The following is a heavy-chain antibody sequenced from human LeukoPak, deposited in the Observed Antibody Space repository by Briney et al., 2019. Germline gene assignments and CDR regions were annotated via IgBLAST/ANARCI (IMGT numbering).Heavy chain of an antibody. V-gene: IGHV3-33*01. Sequence: GGSLRLSCAASGFTFSDYGIHWLRQAPGQGLEWVALIWYDGSKKYYADSVKGRFTISRDNPKTTLYLQLNSLRADDTAVYYCARAHSSSSTFDLWGQGTLVTVSS. CDR3: ARAHSSSSTFDL. J-gene: IGHJ4*02. D-gene: IGHD6-6*01. CDR1: GFTFSDYG. CDR2: IWYDGSKK.